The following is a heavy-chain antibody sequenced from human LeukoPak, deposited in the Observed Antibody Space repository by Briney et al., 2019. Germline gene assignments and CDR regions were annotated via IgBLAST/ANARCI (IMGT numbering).Heavy chain of an antibody. D-gene: IGHD6-13*01. J-gene: IGHJ4*02. Sequence: GGSLRLSCASSGFTFSSYAMSWVRQAPGKGLEWVSTIGGTGVRTYYADSVKGRFTISRDNSKNTLYLQMNSLRAEDTAVYYCAKVPGYSSSSPYFDYWGQGTLVTVSS. V-gene: IGHV3-23*01. CDR1: GFTFSSYA. CDR2: IGGTGVRT. CDR3: AKVPGYSSSSPYFDY.